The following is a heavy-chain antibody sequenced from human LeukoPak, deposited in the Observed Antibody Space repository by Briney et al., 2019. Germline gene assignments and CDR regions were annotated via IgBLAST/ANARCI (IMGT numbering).Heavy chain of an antibody. CDR1: GGSISSYY. V-gene: IGHV4-34*01. CDR3: ARTFVQWFGGLSVSQASDI. J-gene: IGHJ3*02. Sequence: SETLSLTCTVSGGSISSYYWSWIRQPPGKGLEWIGEINHSGRTNYNPSLKSRVAISVDTSKNQFSLKLSSVTAADTAVYYCARTFVQWFGGLSVSQASDIWGQGTMVTVSS. CDR2: INHSGRT. D-gene: IGHD3-10*01.